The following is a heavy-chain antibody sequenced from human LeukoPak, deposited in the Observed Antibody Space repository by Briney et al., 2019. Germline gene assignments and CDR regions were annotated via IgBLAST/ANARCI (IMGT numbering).Heavy chain of an antibody. V-gene: IGHV4-59*05. Sequence: SETLSLTCTVSGDSISSSYWSWIRQPPGKGLEWIGSIYYSGSTYYNPSLKSRVTISVDTSKNQFSLKLSSVTAADTAVYYCARGGFGFDYWGQGTLVTVSS. CDR3: ARGGFGFDY. D-gene: IGHD3-10*01. CDR2: IYYSGST. J-gene: IGHJ4*02. CDR1: GDSISSSY.